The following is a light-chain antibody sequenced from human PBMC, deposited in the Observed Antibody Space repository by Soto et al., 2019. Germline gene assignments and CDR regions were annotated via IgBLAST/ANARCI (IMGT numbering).Light chain of an antibody. CDR2: KND. Sequence: QSALTQPPSASGAPGQTVTISCSGTNSNIGRNNVYWYQHLPGTAPKLLIQKNDQRPSGVPDRFSGSKSGTSASLAISGLRSEDEADYYCATWGDSLSGPVFGGGTKLTVL. CDR3: ATWGDSLSGPV. J-gene: IGLJ3*02. CDR1: NSNIGRNN. V-gene: IGLV1-47*01.